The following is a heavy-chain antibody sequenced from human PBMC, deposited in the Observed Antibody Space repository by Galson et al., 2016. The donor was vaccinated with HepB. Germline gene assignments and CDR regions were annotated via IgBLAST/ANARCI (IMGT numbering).Heavy chain of an antibody. CDR1: GFTFTDYT. CDR3: ARAYGDYAYTDH. J-gene: IGHJ4*02. V-gene: IGHV3-21*01. CDR2: ISASYRFI. D-gene: IGHD4-17*01. Sequence: SLRLSCAASGFTFTDYTMNWFRLAPGQGLQWVSSISASYRFIHYVDSVKGRFAISRDNAKNSLYLQMNSLRAEDTAVYYCARAYGDYAYTDHWGQGTQVIVSS.